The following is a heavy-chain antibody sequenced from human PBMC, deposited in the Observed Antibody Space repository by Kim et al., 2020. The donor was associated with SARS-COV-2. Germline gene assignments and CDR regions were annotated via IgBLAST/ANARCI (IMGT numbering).Heavy chain of an antibody. D-gene: IGHD6-13*01. V-gene: IGHV4-34*01. J-gene: IGHJ5*02. CDR3: ARAGGFRGSWYGGRRFDP. Sequence: LKSRGTISVDTPKNQFSLKLSSVTAADTAVYYCARAGGFRGSWYGGRRFDPWGQGTLVTVSS.